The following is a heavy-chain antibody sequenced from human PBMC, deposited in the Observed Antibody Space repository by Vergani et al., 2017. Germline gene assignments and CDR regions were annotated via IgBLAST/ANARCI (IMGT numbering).Heavy chain of an antibody. V-gene: IGHV3-23*01. J-gene: IGHJ6*02. CDR3: AKANPRNSGYDYLYYYHAMDV. CDR1: GFTFNHYA. Sequence: EVQLLESGGDLVQPGGSLRLSCAASGFTFNHYAMNWVRQAPGKGLEWDSGISGSGGSTYYAGTVKGRFTISRVSSKNTLYLQMNSLTAGDTAVYDCAKANPRNSGYDYLYYYHAMDVWGQGTTVTVAS. CDR2: ISGSGGST. D-gene: IGHD5-12*01.